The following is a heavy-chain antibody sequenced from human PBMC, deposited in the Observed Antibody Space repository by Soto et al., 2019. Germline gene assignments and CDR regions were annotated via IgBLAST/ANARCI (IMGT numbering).Heavy chain of an antibody. Sequence: QVQLVQSGVEVKKPGASVKVSCKASGYTFTDYRMIWVRQAPGQGLEWMGIINPSGGSTNYAPNFQGRVTLTRDSFTSTVYMELSNLRSEDTAVYYCARPAGRLANWFDPWGQGTLGTDSS. CDR1: GYTFTDYR. D-gene: IGHD6-6*01. J-gene: IGHJ5*02. V-gene: IGHV1-46*01. CDR2: INPSGGST. CDR3: ARPAGRLANWFDP.